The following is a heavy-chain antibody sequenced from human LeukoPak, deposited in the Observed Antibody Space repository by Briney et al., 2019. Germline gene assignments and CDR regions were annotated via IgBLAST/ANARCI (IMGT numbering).Heavy chain of an antibody. CDR1: GFTFSSYE. V-gene: IGHV3-48*03. Sequence: GGSLRLSCAASGFTFSSYEMNWVRQAPGKGLEWVSYISSSGSTIYYADSVKGRFTISRDNAKNSLYLQMNSLRAEDTAVYYCARGGYYGSGSYFDYWSQGTLVTVSS. J-gene: IGHJ4*02. CDR3: ARGGYYGSGSYFDY. D-gene: IGHD3-10*01. CDR2: ISSSGSTI.